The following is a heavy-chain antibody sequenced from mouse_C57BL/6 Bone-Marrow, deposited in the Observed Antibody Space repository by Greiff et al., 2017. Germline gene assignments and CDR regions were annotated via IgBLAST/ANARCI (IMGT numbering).Heavy chain of an antibody. CDR2: IYPGSGST. CDR3: ERRDYYDSSCGYAMDY. D-gene: IGHD1-1*01. J-gene: IGHJ4*01. V-gene: IGHV1-55*01. Sequence: QVQLQQPGAELVKPGASVKMSCKASGYTFTSYWITWVQQRPGQGLEWIGEIYPGSGSTNYNEKFKSKVTLTVDTSSSTAYMQLTSLTSEDSAVYCSERRDYYDSSCGYAMDYWGQGTSVTVSS. CDR1: GYTFTSYW.